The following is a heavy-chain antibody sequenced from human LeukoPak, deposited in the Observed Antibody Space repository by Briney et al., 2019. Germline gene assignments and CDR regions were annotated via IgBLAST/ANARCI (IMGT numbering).Heavy chain of an antibody. CDR1: GFTFSSYA. Sequence: PGASLRLSCAASGFTFSSYAMSWVRQAPGKGLEWVSAISGSGGSTYYADSVKGRFTISRDNSKNTLYLQMNSLRAEDTAVYYWRKGGFEKAAGGGNFDYWGRGTLVTVSS. V-gene: IGHV3-23*01. CDR2: ISGSGGST. D-gene: IGHD6-13*01. CDR3: RKGGFEKAAGGGNFDY. J-gene: IGHJ4*02.